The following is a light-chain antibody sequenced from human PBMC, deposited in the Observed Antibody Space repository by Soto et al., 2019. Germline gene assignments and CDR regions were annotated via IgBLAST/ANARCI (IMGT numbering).Light chain of an antibody. Sequence: EVVLTHSPFTLSLSPGERATLSCRASQSFLGLLAWYQQKPGQAPRLLIYDAYNRATGIPPRFSGSGSGTDFTLTISSLEPEDSAVYYCRQRHMWPITFGQGTLLEIK. CDR2: DAY. CDR3: RQRHMWPIT. J-gene: IGKJ5*01. V-gene: IGKV3-11*01. CDR1: QSFLGL.